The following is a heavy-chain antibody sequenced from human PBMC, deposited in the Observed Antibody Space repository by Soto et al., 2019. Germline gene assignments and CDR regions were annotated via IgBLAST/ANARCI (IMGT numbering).Heavy chain of an antibody. V-gene: IGHV3-11*01. Sequence: GGSLRLSCAASGFTFSDYYMTWIRQAPGKGLEWVSYISSGGSSIYYADSVKGRFTISRDNAKNSLYLQMNSLRAEDTVMYYCASLAIGTIIRGAPDFWGQGTLVTVSS. J-gene: IGHJ4*02. CDR2: ISSGGSSI. CDR1: GFTFSDYY. CDR3: ASLAIGTIIRGAPDF. D-gene: IGHD3-10*01.